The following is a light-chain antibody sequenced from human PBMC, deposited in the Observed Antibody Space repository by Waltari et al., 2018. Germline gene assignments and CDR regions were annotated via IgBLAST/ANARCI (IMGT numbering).Light chain of an antibody. Sequence: QSVLTQPPSVSGAPGPSIPLSCTGSLSTIGAGHDVHCYQHLPGTAPKLLIYGNNNRPSGVPDRFSGSKSGTSASLAITGLQAEDEADYYCQSYDSSVSAWVFGGGTKLTVV. J-gene: IGLJ3*02. CDR2: GNN. V-gene: IGLV1-40*01. CDR3: QSYDSSVSAWV. CDR1: LSTIGAGHD.